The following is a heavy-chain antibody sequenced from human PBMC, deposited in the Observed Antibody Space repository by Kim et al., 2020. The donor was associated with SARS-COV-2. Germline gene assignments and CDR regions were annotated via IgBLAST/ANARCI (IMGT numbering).Heavy chain of an antibody. CDR1: GFTFSNYD. J-gene: IGHJ6*02. CDR3: ANIAGIQSLLMDV. V-gene: IGHV3-30*18. CDR2: ISYDGSNK. D-gene: IGHD1-26*01. Sequence: GGSLRLSCTPSGFTFSNYDMHWVRQAPGKGLEWMAGISYDGSNKSYADSVKGRFSISRDNARNTLYLQMNSLTLEDTAVYYCANIAGIQSLLMDVWGQGTTVTVSS.